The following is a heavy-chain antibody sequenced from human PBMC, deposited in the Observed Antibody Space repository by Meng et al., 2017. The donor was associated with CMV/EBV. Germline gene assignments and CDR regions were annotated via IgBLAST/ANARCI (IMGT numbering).Heavy chain of an antibody. Sequence: LYCADSRFTFRSYYISWIRQAPGKGLEWVSYISNSGSTIYYADSMKGRFTISRDNAKNSLYLQMDSLRAEDTDVYYCVSEVGATSRGGQGTLVTVSS. CDR2: ISNSGSTI. D-gene: IGHD1-26*01. CDR3: VSEVGATSR. J-gene: IGHJ4*02. CDR1: RFTFRSYY. V-gene: IGHV3-11*04.